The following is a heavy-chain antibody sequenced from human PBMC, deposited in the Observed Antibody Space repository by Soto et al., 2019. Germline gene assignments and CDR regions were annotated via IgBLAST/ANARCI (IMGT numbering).Heavy chain of an antibody. V-gene: IGHV3-30*18. CDR1: GFTFDNYG. CDR2: ISSDGNNK. CDR3: AKDLLHNTVTTCGS. Sequence: QVQLVESGGGVVQPGRSLSLSCAASGFTFDNYGMHWVRQAPGKGLEWVAVISSDGNNKYYADSVKVRFTISRDNFKNTLYLQMSSLRAEDAAVYYCAKDLLHNTVTTCGSWGQGTLVTVSS. D-gene: IGHD4-17*01. J-gene: IGHJ5*02.